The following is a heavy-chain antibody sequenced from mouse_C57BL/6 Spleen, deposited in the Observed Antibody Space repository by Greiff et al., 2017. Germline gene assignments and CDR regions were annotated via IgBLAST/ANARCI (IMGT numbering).Heavy chain of an antibody. Sequence: QVQLQQSGPELVKPGASVKISCKASGYAFSSSWMNWVKQRPGKGLEWIGRIYPGDGDTNYNGKFKGKATLTADKSSSTAYRQLSSLTSEDSAVSFGARGYYGSSYFDYWGQGTTLTVSS. CDR1: GYAFSSSW. V-gene: IGHV1-82*01. J-gene: IGHJ2*01. CDR2: IYPGDGDT. D-gene: IGHD1-1*01. CDR3: ARGYYGSSYFDY.